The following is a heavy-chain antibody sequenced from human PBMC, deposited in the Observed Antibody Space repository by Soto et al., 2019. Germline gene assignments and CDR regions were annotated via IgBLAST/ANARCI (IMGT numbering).Heavy chain of an antibody. CDR1: GYTFTSYD. J-gene: IGHJ4*02. Sequence: QVQLVQSGAEVKKPGASVKVSCKASGYTFTSYDINWVRQATEQGLEWMGWMKPNSGNTGYAEKFEDRDSMTKNTSVSTAYMELSSLRSEYTAVYYCASAYCNGQWGQATLVTVSS. D-gene: IGHD5-18*01. V-gene: IGHV1-8*01. CDR2: MKPNSGNT. CDR3: ASAYCNGQ.